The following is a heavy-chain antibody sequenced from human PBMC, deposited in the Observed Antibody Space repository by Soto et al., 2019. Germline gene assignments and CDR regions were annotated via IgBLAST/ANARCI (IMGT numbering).Heavy chain of an antibody. CDR3: ARGAPAAIRFYYYYYMDV. D-gene: IGHD2-2*02. CDR1: GGSIGGYD. CDR2: IYYSGST. J-gene: IGHJ6*03. V-gene: IGHV4-59*01. Sequence: LETLCLTCTVSGGSIGGYDGSWIRQPPGKGLEWIGYIYYSGSTNYNPSLKSRVTISVDTSKNQFSLKLSSVTAADTAVYYCARGAPAAIRFYYYYYMDVWGKGTTVTVSS.